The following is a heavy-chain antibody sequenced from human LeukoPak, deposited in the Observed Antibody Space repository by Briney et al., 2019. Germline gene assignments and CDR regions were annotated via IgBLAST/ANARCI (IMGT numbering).Heavy chain of an antibody. D-gene: IGHD3-10*01. CDR2: INHSGST. Sequence: GSLRLSCTASGFTFSSYSMNWVRQPPGKGLEWIGEINHSGSTNYNPSLKSRVTISVDTSKNQFSLKLSSVTAADTAVYYCARNLPYYGSGRGWFDPWGQGTLVTVSS. CDR3: ARNLPYYGSGRGWFDP. V-gene: IGHV4-34*01. CDR1: GFTFSSYS. J-gene: IGHJ5*02.